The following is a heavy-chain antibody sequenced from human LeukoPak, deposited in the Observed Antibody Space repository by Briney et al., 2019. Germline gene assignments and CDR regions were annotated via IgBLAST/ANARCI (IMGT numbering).Heavy chain of an antibody. J-gene: IGHJ5*02. Sequence: ASVKVSCKASGYTFTGYYMHWVRQAPGQGLEWMGWINPNSGGTNYAQKFQGRVTMTRDTSITTAFMELSRLRSDDTAVYYCARDLSFYYGSGSYNWFDPWGQGTLVTVSS. CDR3: ARDLSFYYGSGSYNWFDP. D-gene: IGHD3-10*01. CDR2: INPNSGGT. CDR1: GYTFTGYY. V-gene: IGHV1-2*02.